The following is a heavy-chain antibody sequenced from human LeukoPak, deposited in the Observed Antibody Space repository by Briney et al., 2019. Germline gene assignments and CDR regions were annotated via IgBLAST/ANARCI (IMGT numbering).Heavy chain of an antibody. D-gene: IGHD3-10*02. CDR1: GFIFSSYW. Sequence: GGSLRLSCAASGFIFSSYWMHWVRHAPGKGLVWVSRINTDGSSTSYADSVKGRFTISRDNAKNTLYLQMNSLRAEDTAVYYCAELGITMIGGVWGKGTTVTISS. J-gene: IGHJ6*04. CDR2: INTDGSST. V-gene: IGHV3-74*01. CDR3: AELGITMIGGV.